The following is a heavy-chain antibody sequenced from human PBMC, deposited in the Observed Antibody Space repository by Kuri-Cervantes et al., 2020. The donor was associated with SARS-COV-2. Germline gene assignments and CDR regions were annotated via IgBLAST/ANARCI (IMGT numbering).Heavy chain of an antibody. CDR3: ARDRGEDIVVVVAASAYDY. CDR2: IYGSDT. CDR1: GFTFSNHA. D-gene: IGHD2-15*01. Sequence: GGSLRLSCAASGFTFSNHAMQWVRQAPGKGLDWVSGIYGSDTYYADSVKGRFTVSRDNAKNSLYLQMNSLRAEDTAVYYCARDRGEDIVVVVAASAYDYWGQGTLVTVSS. V-gene: IGHV3-21*01. J-gene: IGHJ4*02.